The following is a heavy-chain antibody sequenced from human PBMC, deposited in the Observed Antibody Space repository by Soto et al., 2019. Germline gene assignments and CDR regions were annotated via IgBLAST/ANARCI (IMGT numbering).Heavy chain of an antibody. V-gene: IGHV1-18*01. CDR2: ISAYNGNT. CDR1: GYTFTSYG. CDR3: AREPNYFDY. J-gene: IGHJ4*02. Sequence: QVQLVQSGAEVTKPGASVKVSCKASGYTFTSYGIRWVRQAPGQGLEWMGWISAYNGNTNYAQKLQGRVTMTTDTSTSTAYRELRSRRADDTAVYDCAREPNYFDYWGKGTLVTVSS.